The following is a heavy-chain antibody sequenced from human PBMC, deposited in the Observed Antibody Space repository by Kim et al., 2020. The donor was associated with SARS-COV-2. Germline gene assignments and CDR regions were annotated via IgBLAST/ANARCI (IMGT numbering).Heavy chain of an antibody. D-gene: IGHD1-26*01. J-gene: IGHJ4*02. Sequence: SETLSLTCTVSGGSINSYYWSWIRHPPGKGLEWIGYIYYSGSTNYNPSLKSRVTISVDASKNQFSLRLSSVTTSDTAVYYCARGGWSLDYWGQGTLVTVSS. CDR2: IYYSGST. CDR3: ARGGWSLDY. CDR1: GGSINSYY. V-gene: IGHV4-59*01.